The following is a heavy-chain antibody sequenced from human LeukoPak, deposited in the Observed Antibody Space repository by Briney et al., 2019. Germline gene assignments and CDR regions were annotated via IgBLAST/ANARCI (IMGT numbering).Heavy chain of an antibody. CDR3: ARDGPWKSDC. V-gene: IGHV4-39*02. CDR1: GGSVSTSYY. CDR2: ICSGGST. Sequence: SETLSLTCTVSGGSVSTSYYWGWIRQPPGKGLEWIGSICSGGSTCYNPSLRSRVTIFADSSKNQFSLELTSATAADTAVYYCARDGPWKSDCWGQGTLVTVSS. D-gene: IGHD1-1*01. J-gene: IGHJ4*02.